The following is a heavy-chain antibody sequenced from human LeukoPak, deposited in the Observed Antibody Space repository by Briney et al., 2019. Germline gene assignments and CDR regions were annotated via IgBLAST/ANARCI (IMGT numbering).Heavy chain of an antibody. D-gene: IGHD5-24*01. Sequence: SETLSLTCTVSGGSIRSYYWNWIRQPPGRGLEWIGDIYYSGSTNYNPSLKSRVTISVDKSKNQFSLELSSVTAADTAVYYCARDQVRWLQVAWGQGTLVTVSS. CDR1: GGSIRSYY. CDR3: ARDQVRWLQVA. J-gene: IGHJ5*02. CDR2: IYYSGST. V-gene: IGHV4-59*12.